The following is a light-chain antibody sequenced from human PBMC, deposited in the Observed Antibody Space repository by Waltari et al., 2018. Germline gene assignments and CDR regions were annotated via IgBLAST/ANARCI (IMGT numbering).Light chain of an antibody. CDR3: QQYTDWPVT. Sequence: ETVMTQSPPTLSRSPGEISTLTYRASTNISTNLAWYQQKPGQAPRLLIYGASTRATGVPDSFSAGGSRTDFTLTISSLQSEDFAVYYCQQYTDWPVTFGQGTRLEI. CDR1: TNISTN. J-gene: IGKJ5*01. CDR2: GAS. V-gene: IGKV3-15*01.